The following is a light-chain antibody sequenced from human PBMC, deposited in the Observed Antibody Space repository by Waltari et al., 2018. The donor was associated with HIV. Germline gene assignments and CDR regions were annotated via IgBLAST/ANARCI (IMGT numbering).Light chain of an antibody. Sequence: QSALTQPPSESGSAGQAVTIAGTGTSNDVGAYDYVSWYQQHPGRAPKLLIYEVTKRPSGVAYRFSCSKAGNTASLTFSGLQAEDDGHYFCTSYVDNFGGLFGGGTKLAVL. V-gene: IGLV2-8*01. CDR1: SNDVGAYDY. J-gene: IGLJ2*01. CDR3: TSYVDNFGGL. CDR2: EVT.